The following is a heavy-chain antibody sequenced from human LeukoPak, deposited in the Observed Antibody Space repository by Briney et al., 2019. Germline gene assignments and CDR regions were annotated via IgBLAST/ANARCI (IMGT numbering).Heavy chain of an antibody. J-gene: IGHJ4*02. D-gene: IGHD2/OR15-2a*01. CDR1: GFTFSSYE. CDR2: ITGSGDTI. CDR3: ARERTTIVSGTTIGAY. Sequence: GGSLRLSCSASGFTFSSYEMNWVRQAPGKGLEWISYITGSGDTIYYADSVKGRFTISRDNAKNSLFLQMNSLTADDTAVYYCARERTTIVSGTTIGAYWSQGTLVTVSS. V-gene: IGHV3-48*03.